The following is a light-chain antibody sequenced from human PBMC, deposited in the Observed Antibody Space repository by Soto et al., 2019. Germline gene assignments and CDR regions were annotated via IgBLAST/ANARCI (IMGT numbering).Light chain of an antibody. CDR2: DAS. Sequence: DIPMTQSPSSLSASVRDRVTITCQASQDITNSLSWYKQKPGKAPELLIYDASNLETGVPSRFIGSGSGTDFSFTISGLQPEDFATYYCQQYDTLPLTFGGGTKVEIK. CDR3: QQYDTLPLT. CDR1: QDITNS. V-gene: IGKV1-33*01. J-gene: IGKJ4*01.